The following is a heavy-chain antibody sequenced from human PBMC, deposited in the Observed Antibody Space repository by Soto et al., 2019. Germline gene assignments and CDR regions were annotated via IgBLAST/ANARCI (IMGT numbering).Heavy chain of an antibody. CDR2: ISASNGNT. CDR1: GYTFTSYG. V-gene: IGHV1-18*01. J-gene: IGHJ5*02. D-gene: IGHD6-13*01. Sequence: QVQLVQSGAEVKNSGASVKVSCKASGYTFTSYGFSWVRQAPGQGLEWMGWISASNGNTKYSQKFQGRVTITRDTSASTAYMELSSLRSEDTAVYYCAREAVIAAAGTGWFDPWGQGTLVTVSS. CDR3: AREAVIAAAGTGWFDP.